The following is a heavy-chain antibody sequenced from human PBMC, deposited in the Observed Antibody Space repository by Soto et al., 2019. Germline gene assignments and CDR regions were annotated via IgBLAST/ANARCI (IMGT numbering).Heavy chain of an antibody. CDR1: GFTFSSYE. V-gene: IGHV3-48*03. Sequence: EVQLVESGGDLVQPGRSLRLSCAASGFTFSSYEFNWVRQAPGTGLEWISYIGTSSTNIYYADSVKGRFTSSRDNAKNALYLQMNSLRAEDTAMYYCAREELNCGGDCFAFWGQGTLVTVSS. D-gene: IGHD2-21*01. J-gene: IGHJ4*02. CDR2: IGTSSTNI. CDR3: AREELNCGGDCFAF.